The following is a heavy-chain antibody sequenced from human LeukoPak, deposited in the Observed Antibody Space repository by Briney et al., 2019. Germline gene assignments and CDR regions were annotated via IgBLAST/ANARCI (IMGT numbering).Heavy chain of an antibody. CDR1: GFTFSSYG. Sequence: GGSLRLSCAASGFTFSSYGMHWVRQAPGKGLEWVASIWYDGSNKYYADSVKGRFTISRDNSKNTLYLQMNSLRAEDTAVYYCARDTSSPTWGQGAMVTVSS. J-gene: IGHJ3*01. CDR2: IWYDGSNK. D-gene: IGHD6-13*01. V-gene: IGHV3-33*01. CDR3: ARDTSSPT.